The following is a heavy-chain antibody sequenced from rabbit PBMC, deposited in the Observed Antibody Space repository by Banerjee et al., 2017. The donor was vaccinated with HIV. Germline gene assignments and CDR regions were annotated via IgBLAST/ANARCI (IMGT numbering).Heavy chain of an antibody. CDR1: GFSVSSSYW. V-gene: IGHV1S45*01. D-gene: IGHD1-1*01. Sequence: QEQLEESGGDLVKPERSLTLTCTASGFSVSSSYWICWVRQAPGKGLEWIAWIDAGSTSTYYANWAKGRFTISKTSSPTVTLQMTSLTAADTATYFCARDTDDSGALAFNLWGPGTLVTVS. CDR3: ARDTDDSGALAFNL. J-gene: IGHJ4*01. CDR2: IDAGSTST.